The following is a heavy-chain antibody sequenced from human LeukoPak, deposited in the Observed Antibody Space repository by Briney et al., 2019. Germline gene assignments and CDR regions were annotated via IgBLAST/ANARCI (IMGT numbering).Heavy chain of an antibody. J-gene: IGHJ6*03. V-gene: IGHV6-1*01. D-gene: IGHD2-2*01. CDR3: AKGGVVPAAMPFGYYYYYMDA. CDR1: GDSVSSNSAA. Sequence: SQTLSLTCAISGDSVSSNSAAWNWIRQSPSRGLEWLGRTYYRSKWYNDYAVSVKSRITINPDTSKNQFSLQLNSVTPEDTAVYYCAKGGVVPAAMPFGYYYYYMDAWGKGTTVTISS. CDR2: TYYRSKWYN.